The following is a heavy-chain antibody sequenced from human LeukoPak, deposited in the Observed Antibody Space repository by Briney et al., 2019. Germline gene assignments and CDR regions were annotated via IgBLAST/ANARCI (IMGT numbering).Heavy chain of an antibody. J-gene: IGHJ6*03. CDR3: ARDPGTMARGSRRGYDDYYYYMDV. Sequence: KPSQTLSLTCTVSGGSISSTGYCWSWIRQPAGKELEWIGHIYTNGNTNYNPSLKSRVTISVDTSKNQFSLKLSSVTAADTAVYYCARDPGTMARGSRRGYDDYYYYMDVWGKGTTVTISS. CDR1: GGSISSTGYC. D-gene: IGHD3-10*01. CDR2: IYTNGNT. V-gene: IGHV4-61*09.